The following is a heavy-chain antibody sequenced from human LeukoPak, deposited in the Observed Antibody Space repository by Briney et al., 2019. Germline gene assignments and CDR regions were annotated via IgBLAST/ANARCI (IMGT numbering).Heavy chain of an antibody. CDR1: GYTFTGYY. CDR2: INPNSGGT. V-gene: IGHV1-2*02. J-gene: IGHJ2*01. Sequence: VASVTVSCKASGYTFTGYYMHWVRQAPGQGLEWMGWINPNSGGTNYAQKFQGRVTMTRNTSISTAYMELSSLRSEDTAVYYCARSDDSSGYYYVWSPQSYWYFDLWGRGTLVTVSS. D-gene: IGHD3-22*01. CDR3: ARSDDSSGYYYVWSPQSYWYFDL.